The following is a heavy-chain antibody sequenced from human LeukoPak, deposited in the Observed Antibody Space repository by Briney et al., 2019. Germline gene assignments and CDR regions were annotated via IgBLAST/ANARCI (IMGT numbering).Heavy chain of an antibody. J-gene: IGHJ4*02. CDR2: INHSGST. Sequence: SETLSLTCAVYGGSFSGYYWSWIRQPPGKGLEWIGEINHSGSTNYNPSLKSRVTISVDTSKNQFSLKLSSVTAADTAVYYCARGRHYYDSSGYYSDFDYWGQGTLVTVST. CDR3: ARGRHYYDSSGYYSDFDY. V-gene: IGHV4-34*01. D-gene: IGHD3-22*01. CDR1: GGSFSGYY.